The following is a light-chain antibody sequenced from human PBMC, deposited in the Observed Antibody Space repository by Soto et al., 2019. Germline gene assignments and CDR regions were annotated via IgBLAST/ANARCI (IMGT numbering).Light chain of an antibody. CDR3: QQYYNWPWT. CDR2: GAS. V-gene: IGKV3-15*01. J-gene: IGKJ1*01. CDR1: QSVGSD. Sequence: EIVLRKSPGTLSLISGARVTLSWRASQSVGSDLAWYQQNPGQAPRLLIHGASTRATGIPARFSGSGSGTEFTLTISGLQSEDFAVYYCQQYYNWPWTFGQGTKVDIK.